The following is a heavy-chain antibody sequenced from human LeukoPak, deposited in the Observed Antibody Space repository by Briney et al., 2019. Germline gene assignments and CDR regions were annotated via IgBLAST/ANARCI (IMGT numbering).Heavy chain of an antibody. Sequence: PSETLSLTCTVSGGSISSGGYYWSWIRQHPGKGLEWIGYIYYSGSTYYNPSLKSRVTISVDTSKNQFSLKLSSVTAADTAVYYCARRPGEYGGNDFDYWSQGTLVTVSS. D-gene: IGHD4/OR15-4a*01. CDR1: GGSISSGGYY. V-gene: IGHV4-31*03. J-gene: IGHJ4*02. CDR2: IYYSGST. CDR3: ARRPGEYGGNDFDY.